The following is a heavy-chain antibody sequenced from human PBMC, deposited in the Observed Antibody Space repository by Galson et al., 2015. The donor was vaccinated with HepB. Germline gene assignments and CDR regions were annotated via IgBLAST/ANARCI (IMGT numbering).Heavy chain of an antibody. CDR1: GYTFTDYY. CDR2: VDPEDGET. CDR3: ATGQYCSGGSCYGRKGGMDV. Sequence: VKVSCKVSGYTFTDYYMHWVRQAPGKGLEWMGLVDPEDGETIYAEKFQGRVTITADTSTDTAYMELSSLRSEDTAVYYCATGQYCSGGSCYGRKGGMDVLGQGTTVTVSS. J-gene: IGHJ6*02. D-gene: IGHD2-15*01. V-gene: IGHV1-69-2*01.